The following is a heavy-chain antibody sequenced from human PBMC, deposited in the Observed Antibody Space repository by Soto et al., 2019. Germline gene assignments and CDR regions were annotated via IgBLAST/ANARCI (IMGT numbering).Heavy chain of an antibody. V-gene: IGHV4-34*01. CDR3: ARGFFFSFGGPRHLFYP. CDR1: GGSLSGYY. J-gene: IGHJ5*02. D-gene: IGHD2-15*01. CDR2: INHSGST. Sequence: PSETLSLTCAVYGGSLSGYYWSWIRQPPGKGLEWIGEINHSGSTNYNPSLKSRVTISVDTSKNQFSLKLSSVTAADTAVYYCARGFFFSFGGPRHLFYPRAQRTSVPVS.